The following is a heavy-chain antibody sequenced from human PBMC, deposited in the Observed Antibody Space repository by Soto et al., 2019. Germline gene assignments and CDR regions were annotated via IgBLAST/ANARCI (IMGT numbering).Heavy chain of an antibody. CDR2: IIPIFGTA. Sequence: ASVKVSCKASGGTFSSYAISWVRQAPGQGLEWMGGIIPIFGTANYAQKFQGRVTITADESTSTAYMELSSLRSEDTAVYYCASPGAVYDSILFSDYGMDVWGQGTTVTVSS. CDR1: GGTFSSYA. V-gene: IGHV1-69*13. D-gene: IGHD3-3*01. CDR3: ASPGAVYDSILFSDYGMDV. J-gene: IGHJ6*02.